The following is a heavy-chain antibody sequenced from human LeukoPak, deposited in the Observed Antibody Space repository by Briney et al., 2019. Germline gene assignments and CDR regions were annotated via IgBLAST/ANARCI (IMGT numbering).Heavy chain of an antibody. J-gene: IGHJ6*03. D-gene: IGHD6-13*01. CDR2: INTNTGNP. V-gene: IGHV7-4-1*02. Sequence: ASVKVSCKASGYTFNKNAINWVRQAPGQGLEWMGWINTNTGNPTYAQGFTGRFVFSLDTSVSTAYLQISSLKAEDTAVYYCARDSTPYSSSWFYYYYYMDVWGKGTTVTVSS. CDR3: ARDSTPYSSSWFYYYYYMDV. CDR1: GYTFNKNA.